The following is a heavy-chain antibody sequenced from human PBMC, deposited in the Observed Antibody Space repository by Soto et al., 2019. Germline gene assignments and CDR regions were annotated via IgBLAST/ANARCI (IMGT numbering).Heavy chain of an antibody. CDR2: ISSESTKI. CDR1: GFTFSNYS. J-gene: IGHJ6*03. D-gene: IGHD5-12*01. CDR3: ARGEGMGGLHIVATIGVGYYYYMDV. V-gene: IGHV3-21*01. Sequence: EVQLVESGGGLVKPGGSLRLSCAASGFTFSNYSMTWVRQAPGKGLEWVSAISSESTKISYADSVKGRFTISRDNAHSSVFLLMRSLRDEDMAVYYCARGEGMGGLHIVATIGVGYYYYMDVWGKGTTVTVSS.